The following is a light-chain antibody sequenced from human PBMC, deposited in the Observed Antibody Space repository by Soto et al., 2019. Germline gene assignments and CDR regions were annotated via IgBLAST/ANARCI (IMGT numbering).Light chain of an antibody. Sequence: IQMTQSPSSLSASVGDRVTITCQASQDISNYLNWYQQKPGKAPKLLISDASRLETGVPSRFSGRGSGTDFTFTISSLQPEDIATYYCQQYNSYSEAFGQGTKVDI. V-gene: IGKV1-33*01. J-gene: IGKJ1*01. CDR2: DAS. CDR1: QDISNY. CDR3: QQYNSYSEA.